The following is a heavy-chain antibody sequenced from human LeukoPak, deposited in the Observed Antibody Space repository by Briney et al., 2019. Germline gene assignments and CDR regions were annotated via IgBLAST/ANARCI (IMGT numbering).Heavy chain of an antibody. J-gene: IGHJ4*02. CDR1: KFTFIGYW. Sequence: GGSLRLSCAASKFTFIGYWMTWVRQPPGKGLERVANINQDGSEEYYADSVKGRFTISRDNAEKSLYLQMNSLRAEDTAVYYCARGGDYDYWGQGTLVTVSS. CDR3: ARGGDYDY. CDR2: INQDGSEE. V-gene: IGHV3-7*01. D-gene: IGHD4-17*01.